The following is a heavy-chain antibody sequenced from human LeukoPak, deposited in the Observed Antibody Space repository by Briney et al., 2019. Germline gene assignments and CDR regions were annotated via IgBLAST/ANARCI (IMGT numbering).Heavy chain of an antibody. Sequence: ASVKVSFKASRYTFTSYDIIWVRQATGRGLEWMGWMNPNSGNTGYAQKFQGRVTNTRNTSISTAYMELSSPRSEATAVYYCARWVNWNDAKFDYWGQGTLVTVSS. CDR1: RYTFTSYD. V-gene: IGHV1-8*03. D-gene: IGHD1-1*01. CDR2: MNPNSGNT. J-gene: IGHJ4*02. CDR3: ARWVNWNDAKFDY.